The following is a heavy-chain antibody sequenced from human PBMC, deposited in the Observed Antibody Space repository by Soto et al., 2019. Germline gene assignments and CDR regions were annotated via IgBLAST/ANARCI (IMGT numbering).Heavy chain of an antibody. CDR1: GCTFSSYA. D-gene: IGHD2-15*01. CDR2: IITIFGTA. CDR3: ARSPSGSSSLDIYYYYYYGMDV. J-gene: IGHJ6*02. Sequence: QVQLVQSGAEVKKPGSSVKVSCKAPGCTFSSYAISWVRQAPGQGLEWMGGIITIFGTANYAQKFQGRVTITADESTSTGDMVLSILSSADTAVYYWARSPSGSSSLDIYYYYYYGMDVWGQGTTVTVSS. V-gene: IGHV1-69*01.